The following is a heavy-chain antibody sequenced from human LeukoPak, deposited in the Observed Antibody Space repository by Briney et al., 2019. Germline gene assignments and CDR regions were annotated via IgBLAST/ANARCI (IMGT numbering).Heavy chain of an antibody. Sequence: GGSLRLSCAASGFTFSSSAMSWVRQAPGKGLEWVSGLSASGGNTYYGDSVKGRFTISRDNSKNTLYLQMNSLRAEDTAVYYCAKVVTAIRQGYWGQGTLVTVSS. CDR3: AKVVTAIRQGY. V-gene: IGHV3-23*01. D-gene: IGHD2-21*02. CDR2: LSASGGNT. J-gene: IGHJ4*02. CDR1: GFTFSSSA.